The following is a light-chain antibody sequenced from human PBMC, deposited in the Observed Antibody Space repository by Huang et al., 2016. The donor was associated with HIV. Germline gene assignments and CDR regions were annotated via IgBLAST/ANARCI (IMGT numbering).Light chain of an antibody. Sequence: EVVMTQSPAILSVSPGERATLSCRASQSVTSNLAWYQQKPGQAPRLLIYSASTRATGIPARFSGRGSGTEFTLTISSLQSEDCAVYYCQHYNNWPWWTFGQGTKVEIK. CDR1: QSVTSN. CDR2: SAS. V-gene: IGKV3-15*01. CDR3: QHYNNWPWWT. J-gene: IGKJ1*01.